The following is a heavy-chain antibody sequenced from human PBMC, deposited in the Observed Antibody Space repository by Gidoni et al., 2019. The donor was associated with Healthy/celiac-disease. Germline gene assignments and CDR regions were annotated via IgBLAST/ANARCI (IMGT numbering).Heavy chain of an antibody. CDR1: GFTFSSYA. J-gene: IGHJ4*02. Sequence: EVQLLESGGGWVQPGGSLRLSRAAYGFTFSSYAMSWVRQAPGKGLEWVSAISGSGGSTYYADSVKGRFTISRDNSKNTLYLQMNSLRAEDTAVYYCAKVKAGSYYFDYWGQGTLVTVSS. CDR3: AKVKAGSYYFDY. V-gene: IGHV3-23*01. CDR2: ISGSGGST. D-gene: IGHD1-26*01.